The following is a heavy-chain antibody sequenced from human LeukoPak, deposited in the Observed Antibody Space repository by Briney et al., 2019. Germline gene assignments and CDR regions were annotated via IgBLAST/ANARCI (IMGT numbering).Heavy chain of an antibody. CDR2: INSDGSSR. Sequence: GASVKVSCTASGYTFSSYAMSWVRQAPGKGLVWVSRINSDGSSRTYADSVRGRFTISRDNAKNTLYLQVNRLRAGDAAVYYCAREIHSQYGGNSDWDPFDIGGQGTMVTVSS. CDR3: AREIHSQYGGNSDWDPFDI. V-gene: IGHV3-74*01. D-gene: IGHD4-23*01. J-gene: IGHJ3*02. CDR1: GYTFSSYA.